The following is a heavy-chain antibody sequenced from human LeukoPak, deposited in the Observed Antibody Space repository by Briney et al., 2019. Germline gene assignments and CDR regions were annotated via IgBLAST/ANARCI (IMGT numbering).Heavy chain of an antibody. V-gene: IGHV4-59*01. D-gene: IGHD3-10*01. CDR1: GGSISSYY. CDR3: ARGGYYGSGSLHYYYYYMDV. CDR2: IYYSGST. J-gene: IGHJ6*03. Sequence: SETLSLTCTVSGGSISSYYWSWIRQPPGKGLEWIGYIYYSGSTNYKPSLKSRVTISVDTSKNQFSLKLNSVTAADTAVYYCARGGYYGSGSLHYYYYYMDVWGKGTTVTISS.